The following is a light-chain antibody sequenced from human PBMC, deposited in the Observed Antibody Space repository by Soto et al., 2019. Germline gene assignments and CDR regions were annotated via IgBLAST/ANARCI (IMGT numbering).Light chain of an antibody. CDR2: DVT. V-gene: IGLV2-14*01. CDR1: SSDVGRYNY. Sequence: QSALTQPASVSGSPGQLITISCTGTSSDVGRYNYVSWYQQHPGKAPKLMIYDVTNRPSGVSNRFSGSKSGNTASLTISGLQAEDEADYYCSSYTSSYTDVFGTGTKLTVL. CDR3: SSYTSSYTDV. J-gene: IGLJ1*01.